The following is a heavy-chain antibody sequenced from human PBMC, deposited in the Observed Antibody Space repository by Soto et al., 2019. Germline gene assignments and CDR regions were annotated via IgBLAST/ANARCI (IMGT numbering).Heavy chain of an antibody. CDR2: ISGSGITS. CDR3: AKDRCSAGADFFRMDV. D-gene: IGHD2-8*02. J-gene: IGHJ6*02. CDR1: GFTFSNYA. Sequence: DVELLASGGGLVQPGGSLRLSCAASGFTFSNYAMSWVRQAPGKGLEWVSVISGSGITSYYADSVKGRFTISSDSPKNTLDLQMNSLTVEDTAVYFCAKDRCSAGADFFRMDVWGQGTTVTFSS. V-gene: IGHV3-23*01.